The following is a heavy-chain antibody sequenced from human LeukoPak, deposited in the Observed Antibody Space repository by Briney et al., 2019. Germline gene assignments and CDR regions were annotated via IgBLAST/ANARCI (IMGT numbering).Heavy chain of an antibody. Sequence: PGGCLRLSRAASGFTFSTYGMHWVRQAPGKGLEWGAVISYDGSNQYYADSVKGRFTISRDNSKNTLYLQMNSLRAEDTAVYYCAKYSGAWYGNYYRDYWGQGTLVTVS. CDR3: AKYSGAWYGNYYRDY. CDR1: GFTFSTYG. CDR2: ISYDGSNQ. J-gene: IGHJ4*02. D-gene: IGHD6-19*01. V-gene: IGHV3-30*18.